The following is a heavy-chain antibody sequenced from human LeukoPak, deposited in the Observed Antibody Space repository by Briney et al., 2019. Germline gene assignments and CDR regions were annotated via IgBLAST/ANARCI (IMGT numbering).Heavy chain of an antibody. V-gene: IGHV4-61*02. Sequence: SQTLSLTCAVSGGPINSGNFHWSWVRRPVGRGLEWIGRSDSGGSTSLNPALMSRISISLDTSRNQFSLKLSSVTAADTAVYYCASHYYDTWFDPWGQGTLVTVSS. D-gene: IGHD3-22*01. CDR2: SDSGGST. CDR1: GGPINSGNFH. J-gene: IGHJ5*02. CDR3: ASHYYDTWFDP.